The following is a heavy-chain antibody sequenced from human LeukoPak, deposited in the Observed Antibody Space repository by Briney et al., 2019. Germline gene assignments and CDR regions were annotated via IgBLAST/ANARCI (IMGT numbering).Heavy chain of an antibody. CDR1: GGSFSGYY. CDR3: ARGHSYYDFWSGYYPIFDY. V-gene: IGHV4-34*01. D-gene: IGHD3-3*01. CDR2: INHSGST. J-gene: IGHJ4*02. Sequence: PSETLSLTCAVYGGSFSGYYWSWIRQPPGKGLEWIGEINHSGSTNYNPSLKSRVTISVDTSKNQFSLKLSSVTAADTAVYYCARGHSYYDFWSGYYPIFDYWGQGTLVTVSS.